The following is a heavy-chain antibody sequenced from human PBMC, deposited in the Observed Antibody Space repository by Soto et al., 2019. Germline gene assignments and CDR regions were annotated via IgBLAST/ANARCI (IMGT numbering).Heavy chain of an antibody. CDR2: IIPMFGSP. Sequence: QVQLVQSGAEVKKAGSSVKVSCKASGGTLSTNAISWVRQAPGQGLEWMGAIIPMFGSPKYAQKFLGRVTITADNPTSTIYMEMISLTSADPAVYYCARGGFVAGLYNAMDAWGQGTTVAVSS. CDR3: ARGGFVAGLYNAMDA. D-gene: IGHD6-19*01. CDR1: GGTLSTNA. V-gene: IGHV1-69*06. J-gene: IGHJ6*02.